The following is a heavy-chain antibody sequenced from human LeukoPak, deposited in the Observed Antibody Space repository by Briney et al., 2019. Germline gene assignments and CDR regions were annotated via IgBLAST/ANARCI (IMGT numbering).Heavy chain of an antibody. J-gene: IGHJ4*02. Sequence: SVKVSCKASGGTFSSYAISWVRQAPGQGLEWMGGIIPIFGSANYAQKFQGRVTITTDESTSTAYMELSSLRSEDTAVYYCARLASGSYAKDYWGQGTLVTVSS. CDR3: ARLASGSYAKDY. V-gene: IGHV1-69*05. CDR2: IIPIFGSA. D-gene: IGHD1-26*01. CDR1: GGTFSSYA.